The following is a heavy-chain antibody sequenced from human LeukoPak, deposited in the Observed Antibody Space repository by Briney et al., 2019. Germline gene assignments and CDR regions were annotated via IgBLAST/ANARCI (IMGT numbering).Heavy chain of an antibody. CDR1: GGSITSNY. Sequence: PSETLPLTCTVSGGSITSNYWSWIRQPPGKGLEWIGYIFYSGNTNYNPSLKSRVTISLDMSKTQFSLKLSSVTAADTAVYYCARLLRSVTTSAIWYFDLWGRGTLVTVSS. CDR3: ARLLRSVTTSAIWYFDL. V-gene: IGHV4-59*08. CDR2: IFYSGNT. J-gene: IGHJ2*01. D-gene: IGHD4-17*01.